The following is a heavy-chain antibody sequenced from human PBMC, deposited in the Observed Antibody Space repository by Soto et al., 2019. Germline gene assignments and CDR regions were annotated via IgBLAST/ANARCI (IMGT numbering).Heavy chain of an antibody. CDR3: ARASSPSLYSGYDLIDY. CDR1: GDSVSSNSAA. Sequence: SRTLSLPCAISGDSVSSNSAAWNWIRQSPSRGLEWLGRTYYRSKWYNDDAVSVKSRITINPDTSKNQFSLQLNSVTPEDTAVYYCARASSPSLYSGYDLIDYWGQGTLVTVSS. D-gene: IGHD5-12*01. CDR2: TYYRSKWYN. V-gene: IGHV6-1*01. J-gene: IGHJ4*02.